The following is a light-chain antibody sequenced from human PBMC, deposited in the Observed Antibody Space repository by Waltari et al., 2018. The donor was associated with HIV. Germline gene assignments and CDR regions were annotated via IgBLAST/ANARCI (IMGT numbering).Light chain of an antibody. J-gene: IGKJ2*01. V-gene: IGKV3-20*01. CDR2: GAS. CDR3: QQYVSSYT. Sequence: EIVLTQSPGTLSLSPGERATLFCRASESVTSRHLAWYQQKAGQAPRLLIFGASNRATGIPDRFIGSGSGTDFTLTISRLEPEDFAMYYCQQYVSSYTFGQGTKLEIK. CDR1: ESVTSRH.